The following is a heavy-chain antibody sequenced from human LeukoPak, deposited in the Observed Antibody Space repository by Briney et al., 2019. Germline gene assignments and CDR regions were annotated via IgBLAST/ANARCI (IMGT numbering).Heavy chain of an antibody. J-gene: IGHJ6*02. D-gene: IGHD3-10*01. V-gene: IGHV4-34*01. CDR1: GGSFSGYY. CDR2: INHSGST. Sequence: SETLSLTCAVYGGSFSGYYWSWIRQPPGKGLEWIGEINHSGSTNYNPSLKSRVIISVDTSKNQFSLKLSSVTAADTAVYYCARKDYYGSYVWGQGTTATVSS. CDR3: ARKDYYGSYV.